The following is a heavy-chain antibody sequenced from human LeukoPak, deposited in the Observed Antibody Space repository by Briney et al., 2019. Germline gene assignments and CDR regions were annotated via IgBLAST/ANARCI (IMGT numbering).Heavy chain of an antibody. CDR2: ISTDGGST. CDR3: ARGGAYGSGSYYNMNF. V-gene: IGHV3-64*01. CDR1: GFTFSYYS. D-gene: IGHD3-10*01. Sequence: PGGSLRLSCAASGFTFSYYSMNWVRQAPGKGLEYVSSISTDGGSTYYANSVKGRFTISRDNSKNTLYLQMGSLRAEDMAVYYCARGGAYGSGSYYNMNFWGQGTLVTVSS. J-gene: IGHJ4*02.